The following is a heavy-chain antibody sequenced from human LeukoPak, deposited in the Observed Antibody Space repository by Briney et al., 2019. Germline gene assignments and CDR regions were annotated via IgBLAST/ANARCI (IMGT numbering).Heavy chain of an antibody. D-gene: IGHD3-16*01. CDR3: ARVFPGGGYFDY. CDR2: IYTSGST. Sequence: PSQTLSLTCTVSGGSISSGSYYWSWIRQPAGKGLEWIGRIYTSGSTNYNPSLKSRVTISVDTSKNQFSLKLSSVTVADTAVYYCARVFPGGGYFDYWGQGTLVTVSS. CDR1: GGSISSGSYY. V-gene: IGHV4-61*02. J-gene: IGHJ4*02.